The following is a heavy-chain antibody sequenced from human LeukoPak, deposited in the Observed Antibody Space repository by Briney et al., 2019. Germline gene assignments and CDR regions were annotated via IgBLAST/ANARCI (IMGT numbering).Heavy chain of an antibody. V-gene: IGHV3-23*01. J-gene: IGHJ5*02. CDR1: GFTFSSYA. D-gene: IGHD3-22*01. CDR3: AKNGYYYDSSGYYYT. Sequence: GGSLRLSCAASGFTFSSYAMSWVRQAPGKGLEGVSAISGSGGSTYYADSVKGRFTISRDNSKNTLYLQMNSLRAEDTAVYYCAKNGYYYDSSGYYYTWGQGTLVTVSS. CDR2: ISGSGGST.